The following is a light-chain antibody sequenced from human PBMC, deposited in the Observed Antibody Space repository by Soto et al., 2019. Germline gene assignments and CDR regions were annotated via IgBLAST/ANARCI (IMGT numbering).Light chain of an antibody. CDR2: DAD. CDR1: TGDVGAYNF. Sequence: QSALTQPRSVSGSPGQSVTISCTGTTGDVGAYNFVSWYQLYPGKAPKLMIYDADKRPSGVPDRFSASKSGNTASLTISGLQAEDEADYYCASYTSRGTRVFGTGTKLTVL. CDR3: ASYTSRGTRV. V-gene: IGLV2-11*01. J-gene: IGLJ1*01.